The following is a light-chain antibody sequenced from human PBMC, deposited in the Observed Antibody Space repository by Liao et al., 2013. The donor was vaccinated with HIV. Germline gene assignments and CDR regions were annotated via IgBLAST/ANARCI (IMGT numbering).Light chain of an antibody. V-gene: IGLV3-21*04. J-gene: IGLJ2*01. CDR1: NIGSRS. CDR3: QVWDGRSVA. CDR2: YDS. Sequence: SYELTQPPSVSVAPGQTARITCGARNIGSRSVHWYQQKPGQAPVLVIYYDSERPSGIPERIGGSNAGSTATLKIVRVEAGDEADYYCQVWDGRSVAFGGGTKLTVL.